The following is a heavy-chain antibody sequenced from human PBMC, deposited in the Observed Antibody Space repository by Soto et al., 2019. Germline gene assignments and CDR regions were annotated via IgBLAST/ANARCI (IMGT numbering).Heavy chain of an antibody. D-gene: IGHD2-8*01. J-gene: IGHJ3*02. CDR1: GFTFSSYV. CDR3: VKDGCTLPSVVNYTFDI. Sequence: GGSLRLSCVASGFTFSSYVIHWVRQAPGKGLEWVALISTDGTEKHYPGSVRGRFTISRDNSKNTLYLQMNSLRTEDTAVYYCVKDGCTLPSVVNYTFDIWGKGTKVTVSS. V-gene: IGHV3-30*14. CDR2: ISTDGTEK.